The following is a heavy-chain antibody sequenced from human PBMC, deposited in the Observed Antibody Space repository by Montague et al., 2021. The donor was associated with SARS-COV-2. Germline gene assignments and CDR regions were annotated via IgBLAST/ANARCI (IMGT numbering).Heavy chain of an antibody. V-gene: IGHV4-39*01. CDR1: GDSISSSSYD. J-gene: IGHJ4*02. Sequence: SETLSLTCTVSGDSISSSSYDWGWIRRPPGKRLEWIGHISYHGNTNYNPSLKSRVTISIDTSRNQFSLKVSSVTATDTAIYYCARRLDYWDSSGQRRHFDYWGQGTLATVSS. D-gene: IGHD3-22*01. CDR2: ISYHGNT. CDR3: ARRLDYWDSSGQRRHFDY.